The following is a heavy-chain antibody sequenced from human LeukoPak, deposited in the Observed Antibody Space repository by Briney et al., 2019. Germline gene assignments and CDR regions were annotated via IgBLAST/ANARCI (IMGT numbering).Heavy chain of an antibody. Sequence: SETLSLTCAVSGGSISSGGYSWSWIRQPPGKGLEWIGYIYHSGSTYYNPSLKSRVTISVDRSKNQFSLKLSSVTAADTAVYYCARAPKSGYFQHWGQGTLVTVSS. D-gene: IGHD3-10*01. J-gene: IGHJ1*01. V-gene: IGHV4-30-2*01. CDR3: ARAPKSGYFQH. CDR2: IYHSGST. CDR1: GGSISSGGYS.